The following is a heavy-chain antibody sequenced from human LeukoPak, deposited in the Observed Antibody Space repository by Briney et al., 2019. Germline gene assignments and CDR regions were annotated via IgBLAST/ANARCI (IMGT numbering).Heavy chain of an antibody. CDR1: GFTFDDYT. CDR3: AKGLRSGYWRELDY. J-gene: IGHJ4*02. V-gene: IGHV3-43*01. D-gene: IGHD3-3*01. CDR2: ISWGGGST. Sequence: TGGSLRLSCAASGFTFDDYTMHWLRQAPGKGLEWVSLISWGGGSTYYADSVKGRFTISRDNSKNSLYLQMNSLRAEDTAVYYCAKGLRSGYWRELDYWGQGTLVTVSS.